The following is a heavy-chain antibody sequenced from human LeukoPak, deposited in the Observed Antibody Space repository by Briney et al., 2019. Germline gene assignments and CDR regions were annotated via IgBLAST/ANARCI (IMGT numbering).Heavy chain of an antibody. V-gene: IGHV3-7*01. J-gene: IGHJ4*02. CDR2: IKQEGSEK. CDR3: ARDGLRDFWSGYNFDY. Sequence: GGSVRLSCAASGFTFSSYWMSWVRQAPGKGLEWVANIKQEGSEKYYVDSVEGRFTISRDNDKNSLYLQMNSLRAEDTAVYYCARDGLRDFWSGYNFDYWGQGTLVTVSS. CDR1: GFTFSSYW. D-gene: IGHD3-3*01.